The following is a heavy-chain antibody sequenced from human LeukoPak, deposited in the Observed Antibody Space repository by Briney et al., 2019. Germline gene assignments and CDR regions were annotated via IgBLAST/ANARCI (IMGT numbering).Heavy chain of an antibody. D-gene: IGHD1-26*01. J-gene: IGHJ4*02. CDR3: AKDPQWELPSPFDH. Sequence: GGSLGLSCAASGFTFSSYAMSWVRQAPGKGLEWVSAISGSGGSTYYADSVKGRFSISRDNSKNTLYLLMNSLRAEDTAVYYCAKDPQWELPSPFDHWGQGTLVTVSS. CDR1: GFTFSSYA. CDR2: ISGSGGST. V-gene: IGHV3-23*01.